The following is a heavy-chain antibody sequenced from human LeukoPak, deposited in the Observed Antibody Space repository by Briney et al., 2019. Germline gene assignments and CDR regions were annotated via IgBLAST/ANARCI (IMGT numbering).Heavy chain of an antibody. V-gene: IGHV4-38-2*01. Sequence: PSETLSLNCAVSGYSISSGYYWGWIRQPPGKGLEWIGSIYHSGSTYYNPSLKSRVTISVDTSKNQFSLKLSSVTAADTAVYYCARWANDFDYWGQGTLVTVSS. J-gene: IGHJ4*02. CDR3: ARWANDFDY. CDR2: IYHSGST. CDR1: GYSISSGYY. D-gene: IGHD1-1*01.